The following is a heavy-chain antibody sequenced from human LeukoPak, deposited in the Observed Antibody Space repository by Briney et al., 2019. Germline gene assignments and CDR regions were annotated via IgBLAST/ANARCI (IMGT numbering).Heavy chain of an antibody. CDR3: ARDQSLYCSSPSCYTRYFDL. Sequence: GSLRLSCAASGFTFSSYGMHWVRPAPGKGLEWVAVISYDGSNKYYAASVKGRFTISRDNSKNTLYLQMNSLRAEDTAVYYCARDQSLYCSSPSCYTRYFDLWGRGTLVTVSS. CDR1: GFTFSSYG. D-gene: IGHD2-2*02. V-gene: IGHV3-30*03. J-gene: IGHJ2*01. CDR2: ISYDGSNK.